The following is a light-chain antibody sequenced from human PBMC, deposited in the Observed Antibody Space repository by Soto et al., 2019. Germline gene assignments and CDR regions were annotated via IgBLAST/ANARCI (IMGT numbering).Light chain of an antibody. CDR3: QTWGTGFPI. CDR2: LNSDGSH. Sequence: QSVLTQSPSASASLGASVKLTCTLSSGHSSYAIAWHQQQPEKGPRYLMSLNSDGSHTAGDGIPDRFSGSSSGAERYLTISSLQSEDEADYYCQTWGTGFPIFGGGTQLTVL. V-gene: IGLV4-69*01. CDR1: SGHSSYA. J-gene: IGLJ2*01.